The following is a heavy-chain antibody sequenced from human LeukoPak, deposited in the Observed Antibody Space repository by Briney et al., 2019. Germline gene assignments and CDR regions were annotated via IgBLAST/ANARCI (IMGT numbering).Heavy chain of an antibody. CDR2: INHSGST. J-gene: IGHJ4*02. D-gene: IGHD2-21*01. CDR3: AKAGVVIAHAFDY. V-gene: IGHV4-34*01. Sequence: SETLSLTCAVYGGSFSGYYWSWIRQPPGKGLEWIGEINHSGSTNYNPSLKSRVTISVDTSKNQFSLKLSSVTAADTAVYYCAKAGVVIAHAFDYWGQGTLVTVSS. CDR1: GGSFSGYY.